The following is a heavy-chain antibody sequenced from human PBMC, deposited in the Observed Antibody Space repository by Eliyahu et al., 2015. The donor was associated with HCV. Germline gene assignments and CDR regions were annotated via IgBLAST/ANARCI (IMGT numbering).Heavy chain of an antibody. J-gene: IGHJ3*02. Sequence: QVQLVQSGAEVKKPGSSVKVSCKASGGTFSSYAISWVRQAPGQGLEWMGGXTPIFGTANYAQKFQGRVTITADESTSTAYMELSSLRSEDTAVYYCARDQEDSSGWWSPGRGWVAFDIWGQGTMVTVSS. V-gene: IGHV1-69*01. CDR2: XTPIFGTA. CDR3: ARDQEDSSGWWSPGRGWVAFDI. CDR1: GGTFSSYA. D-gene: IGHD6-19*01.